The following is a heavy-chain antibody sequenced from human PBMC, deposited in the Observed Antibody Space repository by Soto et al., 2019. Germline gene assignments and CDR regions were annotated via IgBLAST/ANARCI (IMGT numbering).Heavy chain of an antibody. CDR2: VNPNNGDT. CDR1: GYTFSNYD. D-gene: IGHD3-10*01. Sequence: QVQLVQSGAELKKPGASVKVSCKASGYTFSNYDMNWVQQATGQGPEWIGWVNPNNGDTGYPQMFQGRVTLTTDISTTTAYMELTSLRSEDTAIYYCAKVSRKGSAIDFDYWGQGTLITVSS. J-gene: IGHJ4*02. V-gene: IGHV1-8*01. CDR3: AKVSRKGSAIDFDY.